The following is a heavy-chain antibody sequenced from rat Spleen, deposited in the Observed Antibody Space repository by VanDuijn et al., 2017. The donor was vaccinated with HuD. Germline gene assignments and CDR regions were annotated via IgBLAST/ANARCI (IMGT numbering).Heavy chain of an antibody. CDR3: ARHSGGLFDY. V-gene: IGHV5-29*01. J-gene: IGHJ2*01. CDR2: ISYDGSST. Sequence: EVQLVESDGGLVQPGRSLKLSCAASGFTLSDHYMAWVRQAPTKGLEWVATISYDGSSTYYRDSVKGRFTISRDNAKSTLYLQMDSLRSEDTATYYCARHSGGLFDYWGQGVMVTVSS. D-gene: IGHD1-11*01. CDR1: GFTLSDHY.